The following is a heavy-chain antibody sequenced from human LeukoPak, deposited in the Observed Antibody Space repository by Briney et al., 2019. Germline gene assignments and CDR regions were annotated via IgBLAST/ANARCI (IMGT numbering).Heavy chain of an antibody. CDR3: ARGDIVATILGYYYYYMDV. V-gene: IGHV1-3*03. J-gene: IGHJ6*03. Sequence: ASVKVSCKASGYTFTSYAMHWVRQAPGQRLEWMGWINTGNGNTKYSQEFQGRVTITRDTSASTAYMELSSLRSEDMAVYYCARGDIVATILGYYYYYMDVWGKGTTVTVSS. CDR2: INTGNGNT. CDR1: GYTFTSYA. D-gene: IGHD5-12*01.